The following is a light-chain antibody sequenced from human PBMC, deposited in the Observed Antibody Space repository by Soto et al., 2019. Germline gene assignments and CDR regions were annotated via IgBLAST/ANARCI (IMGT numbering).Light chain of an antibody. CDR1: QSVSSY. CDR2: DAS. Sequence: EIVLTQSPATLSLSPGERATLSCRASQSVSSYLAWYQQKPGQAPRLLIYDASNRATGIPARFSGSGSGTDFTLTISSLEREDFAVYYCQQRSNSYTFGGGTKVEIK. CDR3: QQRSNSYT. J-gene: IGKJ4*01. V-gene: IGKV3-11*01.